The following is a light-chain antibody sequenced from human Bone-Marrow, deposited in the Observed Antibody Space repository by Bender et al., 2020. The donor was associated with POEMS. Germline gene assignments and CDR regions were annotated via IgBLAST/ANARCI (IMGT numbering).Light chain of an antibody. CDR2: GNN. CDR1: SSNIGAGYD. CDR3: QTYDRSLSGYV. Sequence: QSVLTQPPSVSGAPGRRVTLSCTGSSSNIGAGYDVHWYQQLPGTAPKLLIYGNNNRPSGVPDRFSGSKSGTSASLAITGLQAEDEAAYYCQTYDRSLSGYVFGTGTKVTVL. J-gene: IGLJ1*01. V-gene: IGLV1-40*01.